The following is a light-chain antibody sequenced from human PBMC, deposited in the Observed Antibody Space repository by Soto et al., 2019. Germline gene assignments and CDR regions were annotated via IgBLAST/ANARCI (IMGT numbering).Light chain of an antibody. CDR1: TSDIGRYNY. CDR3: GSYGGSNNWV. V-gene: IGLV2-8*01. J-gene: IGLJ3*02. Sequence: QSVLTQPPSASGSPGQSVTISCTGTTSDIGRYNYVSWYQQHPGTAPKPIIYEVRKRPSGVPDRFSASKSANSASLTVSGLQPEDEADYYCGSYGGSNNWVFGGGTKLTVL. CDR2: EVR.